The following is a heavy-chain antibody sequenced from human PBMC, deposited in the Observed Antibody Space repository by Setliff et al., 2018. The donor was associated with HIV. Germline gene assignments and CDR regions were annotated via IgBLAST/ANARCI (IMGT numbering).Heavy chain of an antibody. Sequence: PSETLSLTCVISGGSMGSHYWSWIRQSPGKGLEWIGNIHYTGISDINPSLKRRATISLDRPKIQFSLRLNSVTAADTAHYFCVVYFIGNGGRGLWGQGTQVTVSS. CDR3: VVYFIGNGGRGL. CDR1: GGSMGSHY. J-gene: IGHJ4*02. CDR2: IHYTGIS. V-gene: IGHV4-59*03. D-gene: IGHD2-15*01.